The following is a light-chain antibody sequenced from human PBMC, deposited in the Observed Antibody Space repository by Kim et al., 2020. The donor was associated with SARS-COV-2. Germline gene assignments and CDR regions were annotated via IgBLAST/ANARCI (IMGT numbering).Light chain of an antibody. V-gene: IGLV2-14*03. CDR1: SSDIGDYNY. Sequence: GQTITISCTETSSDIGDYNYVSWYQQCPGKAPKLLIYDVNKRPSGVSIRFSGSKSGNTASLTISRLRAEDEADYYCSSYTSSTTWVFGGGTQLTVL. CDR2: DVN. CDR3: SSYTSSTTWV. J-gene: IGLJ3*02.